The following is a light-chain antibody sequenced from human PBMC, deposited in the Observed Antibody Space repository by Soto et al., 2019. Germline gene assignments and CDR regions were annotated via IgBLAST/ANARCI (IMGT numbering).Light chain of an antibody. Sequence: QLVLTQSPSASASLGASVKLTCTLTSGHSNYAIAWHQKQPEKGPRYLMKVHSDGGHSKDYGIPDRFSGSSSGAERYLSISSRQSEDEADYYCQTWDTDTVIFGGGTKVTV. CDR2: VHSDGGH. J-gene: IGLJ2*01. CDR1: SGHSNYA. CDR3: QTWDTDTVI. V-gene: IGLV4-69*01.